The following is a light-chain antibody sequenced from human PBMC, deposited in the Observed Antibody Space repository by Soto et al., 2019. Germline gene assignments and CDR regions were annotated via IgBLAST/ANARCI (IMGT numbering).Light chain of an antibody. CDR2: GAS. J-gene: IGKJ5*01. V-gene: IGKV3-20*01. CDR1: QSVGNSH. CDR3: QQYGNSPPGT. Sequence: ETVLTQSPGTLYFSPGERATLSCRASQSVGNSHVAWYQQRRGLPPRLLIYGASNRATGIPDRFSGSGSVADYTLTISRLEPEDFAVYFCQQYGNSPPGTFGQGTRL.